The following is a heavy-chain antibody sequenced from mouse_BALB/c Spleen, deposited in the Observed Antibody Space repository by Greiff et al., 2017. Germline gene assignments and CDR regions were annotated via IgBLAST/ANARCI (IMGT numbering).Heavy chain of an antibody. CDR2: IDPANGNT. V-gene: IGHV14-3*02. D-gene: IGHD2-3*01. J-gene: IGHJ4*01. CDR1: GFYIKDTY. CDR3: ARGWDYAMDY. Sequence: VQLQQSGAELVKPGASVKLSCTASGFYIKDTYMHWVKQRPEQGLEWIGRIDPANGNTKYDPKFQGKATITADTSSNTAYLQLSSLTSEDTAVYYCARGWDYAMDYWGQGTSVTVSS.